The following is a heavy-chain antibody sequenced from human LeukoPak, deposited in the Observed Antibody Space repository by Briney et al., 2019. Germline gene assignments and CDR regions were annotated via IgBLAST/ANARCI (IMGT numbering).Heavy chain of an antibody. D-gene: IGHD5-12*01. V-gene: IGHV3-7*03. CDR3: ATLTETDIVATNYYYYMDV. CDR1: GFTFSNYW. J-gene: IGHJ6*03. Sequence: GGSLRLSCAASGFTFSNYWMSWVRQAPGKGLEWVANIKEDGSEKNYVDSVKGRFTISRDNAKSSVYLQMNSLRSEDTAVYYCATLTETDIVATNYYYYMDVWGKGTTVTISS. CDR2: IKEDGSEK.